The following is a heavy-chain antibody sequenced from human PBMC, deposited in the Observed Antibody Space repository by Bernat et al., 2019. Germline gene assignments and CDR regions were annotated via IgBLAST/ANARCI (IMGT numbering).Heavy chain of an antibody. D-gene: IGHD3-10*01. Sequence: EVQLVESGGGLVKPGGSLRLSCAASGFTFSSYWMHWVRQAPGKGLVWVSRINSDGSSTSYADSVKGRFTISRDNAKNTLYLQMNSLRAEDTAVYYCARDLRSYGSGSYDAFDIWGQGTMVTVSS. CDR3: ARDLRSYGSGSYDAFDI. V-gene: IGHV3-74*01. CDR2: INSDGSST. CDR1: GFTFSSYW. J-gene: IGHJ3*02.